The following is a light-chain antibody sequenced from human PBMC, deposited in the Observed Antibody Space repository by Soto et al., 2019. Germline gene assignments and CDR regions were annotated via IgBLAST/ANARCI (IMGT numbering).Light chain of an antibody. CDR1: QSVTSSY. Sequence: EIVLTQSPGTLSLSPGERATLSCRASQSVTSSYLAWYQQQPGQAPRLLIYGASSRATDIPDRFSGSGSGTDFTLTISRLEPEDFAVYYCQQYGSSHTFGGGTKVEIK. CDR3: QQYGSSHT. J-gene: IGKJ4*01. V-gene: IGKV3-20*01. CDR2: GAS.